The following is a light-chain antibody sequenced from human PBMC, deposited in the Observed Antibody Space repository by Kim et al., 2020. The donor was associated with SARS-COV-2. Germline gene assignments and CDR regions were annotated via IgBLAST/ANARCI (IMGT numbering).Light chain of an antibody. CDR1: QGISSY. Sequence: ASVGDRVTITCRASQGISSYLAWYQHKPGKAPKLLIYAASTLQSGVPSRFSGSRSGTEFTLTISSLQPEDFATYYCQQLNSYPLTFGGGTRVDIK. CDR2: AAS. J-gene: IGKJ4*01. CDR3: QQLNSYPLT. V-gene: IGKV1-9*01.